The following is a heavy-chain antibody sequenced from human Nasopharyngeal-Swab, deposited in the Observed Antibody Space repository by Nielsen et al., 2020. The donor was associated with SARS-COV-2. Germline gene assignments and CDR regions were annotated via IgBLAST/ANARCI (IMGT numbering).Heavy chain of an antibody. CDR1: GGSISSYY. CDR2: IYYTGST. D-gene: IGHD6-6*01. V-gene: IGHV4-59*08. Sequence: SETLSLTCSVSGGSISSYYWSWNRRPPGKGLEWIGYIYYTGSTDYNPSLKSRVTISKDTSKKQFSLKLSSVTAADTAVYFCARSGIASHARYYYHYYMDVWGTGTTVTVSS. CDR3: ARSGIASHARYYYHYYMDV. J-gene: IGHJ6*03.